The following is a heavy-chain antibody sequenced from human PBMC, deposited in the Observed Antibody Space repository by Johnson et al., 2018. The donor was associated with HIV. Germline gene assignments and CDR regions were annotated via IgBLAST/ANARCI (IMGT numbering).Heavy chain of an antibody. CDR3: ARDRDSIVGSHDAFDI. Sequence: EVQLVESGGGLVQPGGSLRLSCAASGFTFSTYDMYWVRQATGKGLEWVSTIGTAGDTYYAGSVKGRFTISRDNAKNSLYLQMNSLRADDTAVYYCARDRDSIVGSHDAFDIWGQGTMVTVSS. V-gene: IGHV3-13*01. D-gene: IGHD1-26*01. CDR2: IGTAGDT. J-gene: IGHJ3*02. CDR1: GFTFSTYD.